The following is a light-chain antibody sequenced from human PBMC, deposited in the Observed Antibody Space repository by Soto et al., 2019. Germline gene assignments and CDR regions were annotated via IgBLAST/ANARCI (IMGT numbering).Light chain of an antibody. CDR2: VAS. J-gene: IGKJ4*01. CDR3: QQYHGWPSLT. CDR1: QTVTSN. Sequence: EIVMAQSPVTLSVSPWERATLSCMASQTVTSNLACYQQKPVQPPRLLIYVASTRATGLPDRFSGSGSGTEFTLTISSLQSEDVAVYFCQQYHGWPSLTFGGGTKVDIK. V-gene: IGKV3-15*01.